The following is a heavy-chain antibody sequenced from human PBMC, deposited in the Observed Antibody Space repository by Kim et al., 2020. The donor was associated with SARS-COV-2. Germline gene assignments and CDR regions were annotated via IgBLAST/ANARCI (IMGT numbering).Heavy chain of an antibody. J-gene: IGHJ5*02. Sequence: GGTTDYAAPVKGRFSISRDYSKNTLYLQMNSLKAEDTAVYYCSTLLRFDPWGQGTLVTVSS. V-gene: IGHV3-15*01. CDR2: GGTT. CDR3: STLLRFDP. D-gene: IGHD2-15*01.